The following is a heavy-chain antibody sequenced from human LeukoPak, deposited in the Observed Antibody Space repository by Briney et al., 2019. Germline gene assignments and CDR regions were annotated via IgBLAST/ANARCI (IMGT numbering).Heavy chain of an antibody. Sequence: PSETLSLTCSVSGGSISSYYWSWVRQPAGKGLEWIGRIYTSGSSNYNPSLKSRATMSVDTSKNQFSLKLSSVTAADTAVYYCARDVNYDFWSGRDYWGQGTLVTVSS. CDR1: GGSISSYY. CDR3: ARDVNYDFWSGRDY. V-gene: IGHV4-4*07. D-gene: IGHD3-3*01. J-gene: IGHJ4*02. CDR2: IYTSGSS.